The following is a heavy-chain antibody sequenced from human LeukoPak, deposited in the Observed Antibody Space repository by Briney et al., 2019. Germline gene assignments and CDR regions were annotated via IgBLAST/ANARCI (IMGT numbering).Heavy chain of an antibody. V-gene: IGHV1-69*04. CDR2: IIPILSIA. CDR3: AGASAAAPDYFDY. D-gene: IGHD6-13*01. J-gene: IGHJ4*02. Sequence: SVKVSCKASVCSFSSYAISWVRQAPGQGLEWMGRIIPILSIANYAQKFPGRVTIPADKSTSTAYMELSSVRSEDKDVYYCAGASAAAPDYFDYWGQGTLVTVSS. CDR1: VCSFSSYA.